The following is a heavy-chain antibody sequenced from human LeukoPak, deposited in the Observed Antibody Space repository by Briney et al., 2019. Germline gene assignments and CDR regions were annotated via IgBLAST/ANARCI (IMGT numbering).Heavy chain of an antibody. CDR1: GGSFSGYY. D-gene: IGHD6-19*01. CDR3: ARGIAVASWVNEDYYYYYMDV. CDR2: INHSGST. V-gene: IGHV4-34*01. J-gene: IGHJ6*03. Sequence: SETLSLTCAVYGGSFSGYYWSWIRQPPGKGLEWIGEINHSGSTNYNPSLKSRVIISVDTSKNQFSLKLSSVTAADTAVYYCARGIAVASWVNEDYYYYYMDVWGKGTTVTVSS.